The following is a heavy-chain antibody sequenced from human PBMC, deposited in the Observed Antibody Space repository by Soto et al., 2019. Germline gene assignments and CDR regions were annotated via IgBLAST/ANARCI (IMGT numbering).Heavy chain of an antibody. Sequence: SAALSLTCNLFSGSISEHYSMWRRQSPGKGLEYIGYIYNGGRTDYNPSLKSRVIISVDTSKNQFSLKMTSVTAADTAVYYCATRLYTSGVLFDYWCQGTPVT. D-gene: IGHD2-2*02. J-gene: IGHJ4*02. CDR2: IYNGGRT. V-gene: IGHV4-59*11. CDR3: ATRLYTSGVLFDY. CDR1: SGSISEHY.